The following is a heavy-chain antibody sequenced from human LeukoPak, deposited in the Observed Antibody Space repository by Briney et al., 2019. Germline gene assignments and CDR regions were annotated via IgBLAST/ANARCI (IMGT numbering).Heavy chain of an antibody. V-gene: IGHV3-23*01. Sequence: GGSLRLSCAASGFTFSTYAMTWVRQAPGKGREWVSVISVAGTAHYADPMKGRFTISRDNSKNTVYMQLSSLRPEDTAVYYCAKARVTTGYYMQVDYWGQGTLVTVSS. CDR3: AKARVTTGYYMQVDY. J-gene: IGHJ4*02. D-gene: IGHD3-9*01. CDR1: GFTFSTYA. CDR2: ISVAGTA.